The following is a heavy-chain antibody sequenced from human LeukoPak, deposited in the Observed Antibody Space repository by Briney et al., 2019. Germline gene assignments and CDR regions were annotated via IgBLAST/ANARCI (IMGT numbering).Heavy chain of an antibody. D-gene: IGHD6-13*01. V-gene: IGHV6-1*01. CDR2: TYYRSKWYN. J-gene: IGHJ4*02. CDR3: ARAKGRSPLFDY. CDR1: GDSVSSNSAA. Sequence: SQTLSLTCAISGDSVSSNSAAWNWIRQSPSRGLEWLGRTYYRSKWYNDYAVSVKGRIAINSDTSKNQFSLQLNFVTPEDTAVYYCARAKGRSPLFDYWGQGTLVTVSS.